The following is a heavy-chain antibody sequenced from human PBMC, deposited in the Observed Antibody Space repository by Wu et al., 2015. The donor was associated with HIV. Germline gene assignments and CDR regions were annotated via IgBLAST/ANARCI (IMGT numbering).Heavy chain of an antibody. Sequence: QVQLXQSGAEVKKPGSSVKVSCKASGGTFSSYAINWVRQAPGQGLEWMGGIIPIFGTTNYAQKFQGRVTITTDESTSTAYMELSSLRSEDTAVYYCARGLPYYYDSSGYYAWGQGTLVTVSS. CDR2: IIPIFGTT. D-gene: IGHD3-22*01. CDR1: GGTFSSYA. CDR3: ARGLPYYYDSSGYYA. J-gene: IGHJ4*02. V-gene: IGHV1-69*05.